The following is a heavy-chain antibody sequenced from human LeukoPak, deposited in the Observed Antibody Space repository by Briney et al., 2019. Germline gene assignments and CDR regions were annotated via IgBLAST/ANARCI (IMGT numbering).Heavy chain of an antibody. CDR2: IKQDGSEK. Sequence: GGSLRLSCAASGFTFSSYWMSWVRPAPGKGLEWVANIKQDGSEKYYVDSVKGRFTISRDNAKNSLYLQMNSLRAEDTAVYYCARVPRYYYDSSGYYSDYWGQGTLVTVSS. CDR3: ARVPRYYYDSSGYYSDY. V-gene: IGHV3-7*01. D-gene: IGHD3-22*01. J-gene: IGHJ4*02. CDR1: GFTFSSYW.